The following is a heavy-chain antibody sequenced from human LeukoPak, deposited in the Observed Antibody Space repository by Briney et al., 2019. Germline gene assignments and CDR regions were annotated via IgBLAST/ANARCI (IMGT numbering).Heavy chain of an antibody. CDR2: ISAYNGNT. CDR1: GYTFTSYG. J-gene: IGHJ3*01. Sequence: ATVTVSCKASGYTFTSYGISWVRQAPGQGLEWMGWISAYNGNTNYAQKLQGRVTMTTDTSTSTAYMELRSLRPDDTAVYYCARNLAIEIRPAAFDVWGQGTKVTVSS. D-gene: IGHD2-2*02. V-gene: IGHV1-18*01. CDR3: ARNLAIEIRPAAFDV.